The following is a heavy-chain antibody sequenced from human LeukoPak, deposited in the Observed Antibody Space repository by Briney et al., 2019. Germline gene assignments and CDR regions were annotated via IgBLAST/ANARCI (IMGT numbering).Heavy chain of an antibody. J-gene: IGHJ4*02. CDR3: ARESYSSGWYDY. CDR1: GFTFDDYG. CDR2: INWNGGST. D-gene: IGHD6-19*01. Sequence: PGGSLRLSCAASGFTFDDYGMSWVRQAPGKGLEWVSGINWNGGSTGYADSVKGRFTIPRDNPKNSLYLQMNSLRAEYTALYYCARESYSSGWYDYWGQGTLVTVSS. V-gene: IGHV3-20*04.